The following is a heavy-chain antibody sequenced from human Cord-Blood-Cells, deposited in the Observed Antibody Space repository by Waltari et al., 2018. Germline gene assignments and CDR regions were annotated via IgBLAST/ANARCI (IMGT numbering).Heavy chain of an antibody. CDR1: GFTFSSYS. Sequence: EVQLVESGGGLVKPGGSLRLSCAASGFTFSSYSMNLVRQAPGKGLEWVSSISSSSSYIYYADSVKGRFTISRDNAKNSLYLQMNSLRAEDTAVYYCARDSTAAARPYPYYYYGMDVWGQGTTVTVSS. CDR3: ARDSTAAARPYPYYYYGMDV. J-gene: IGHJ6*02. D-gene: IGHD6-13*01. CDR2: ISSSSSYI. V-gene: IGHV3-21*01.